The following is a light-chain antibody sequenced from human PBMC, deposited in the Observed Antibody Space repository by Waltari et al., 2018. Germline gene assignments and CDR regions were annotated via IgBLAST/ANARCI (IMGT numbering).Light chain of an antibody. CDR1: QSLLNSNGYNY. CDR3: MQSLQTPYT. Sequence: DIVMTQSPLSLPVTPGEPASISCTSTQSLLNSNGYNYLAWYLQKPGQSPRLLFVLSSERASGVPDRFSGSGSGTDFTLKISRVEAEDVGVYYCMQSLQTPYTFGQGTRVEI. V-gene: IGKV2-28*01. J-gene: IGKJ2*01. CDR2: LSS.